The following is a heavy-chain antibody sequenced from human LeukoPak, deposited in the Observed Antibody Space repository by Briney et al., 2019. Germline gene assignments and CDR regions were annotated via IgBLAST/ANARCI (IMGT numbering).Heavy chain of an antibody. Sequence: SETLSLTCTVSGGSISSSSYYWGWIRQPPGKGLEWIGSIYYSGSTYYNPSLKSRVTISVDTSKNQFSLKLSSVTAADTAVYYCVRGRGYCISTSCSAFDYWGQGTLVTVSS. CDR2: IYYSGST. D-gene: IGHD2-2*01. CDR3: VRGRGYCISTSCSAFDY. V-gene: IGHV4-39*07. J-gene: IGHJ4*02. CDR1: GGSISSSSYY.